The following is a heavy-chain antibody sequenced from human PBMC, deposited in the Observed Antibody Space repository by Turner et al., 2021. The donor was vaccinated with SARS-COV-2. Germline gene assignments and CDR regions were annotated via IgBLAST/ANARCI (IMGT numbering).Heavy chain of an antibody. J-gene: IGHJ3*01. CDR2: IHYSAST. CDR3: ARVRTLSCVTTTCLPSDAFDL. CDR1: GCSLIATRYY. Sequence: QLQLQESRHGLVKRAATMSLTCTVSGCSLIATRYYCGWYRQPPGKGLEWIGSIHYSASTDNNASLKSRVDISVDTSKSQFAVKLRSVTAADTAIYYCARVRTLSCVTTTCLPSDAFDLWGHGTLVSVSS. D-gene: IGHD3-10*01. V-gene: IGHV4-39*01.